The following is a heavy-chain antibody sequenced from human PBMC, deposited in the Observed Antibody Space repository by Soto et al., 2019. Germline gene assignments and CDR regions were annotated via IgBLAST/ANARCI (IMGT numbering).Heavy chain of an antibody. J-gene: IGHJ3*02. CDR1: GFTFSSYG. Sequence: GGSLRLSCAASGFTFSSYGMHWVRQAPGKGLEWVAVIWYDGSNKYYADSVKGRFTISRDNSKNTLYLQMNSLRAEDTAVYYCARAVGYSYGYRLSDAFDIWGQGTMVTVSS. D-gene: IGHD5-18*01. CDR2: IWYDGSNK. CDR3: ARAVGYSYGYRLSDAFDI. V-gene: IGHV3-33*01.